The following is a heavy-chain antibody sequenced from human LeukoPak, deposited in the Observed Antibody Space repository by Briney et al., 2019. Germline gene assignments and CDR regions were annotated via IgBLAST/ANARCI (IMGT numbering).Heavy chain of an antibody. CDR1: GGSISSYY. V-gene: IGHV4-59*01. CDR3: ARIMLTTPLYYFDY. J-gene: IGHJ4*02. D-gene: IGHD3-9*01. CDR2: IYYSGST. Sequence: SETLSLTCTVSGGSISSYYWSWIRQPPGKGLEWTGYIYYSGSTNYNPSLKSRVTISVDTSKSQFSLKLSSVTAADTAVYYCARIMLTTPLYYFDYWGQGTLVTVSS.